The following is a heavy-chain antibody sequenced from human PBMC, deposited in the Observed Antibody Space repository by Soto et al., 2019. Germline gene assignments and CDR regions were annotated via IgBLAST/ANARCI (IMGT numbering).Heavy chain of an antibody. J-gene: IGHJ6*02. CDR3: ARDGALYHTAMGIYYYYYGMDV. CDR2: ISYDGSNK. CDR1: GFTFSSYA. Sequence: GGSLRLSCAASGFTFSSYAMHWVRQAPGKGLEWVAVISYDGSNKYYADSVKGRFTISRDNSKNTLYLQMNSLRAEDTAVYYCARDGALYHTAMGIYYYYYGMDVWGQGTTVTVSS. V-gene: IGHV3-30-3*01. D-gene: IGHD5-18*01.